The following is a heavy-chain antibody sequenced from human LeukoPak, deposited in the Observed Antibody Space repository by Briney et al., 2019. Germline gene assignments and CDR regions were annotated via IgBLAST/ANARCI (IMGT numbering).Heavy chain of an antibody. CDR2: IYYTGST. CDR3: ASMITFGGVIVISPYFDY. CDR1: GASISGSGYY. J-gene: IGHJ4*02. Sequence: SETLSLTCAVSGASISGSGYYLGWIRQPPGKGLEWIGNIYYTGSTYYNPSLKSRVTISVDTSKNQFSLKLSSVTAADTAVYYCASMITFGGVIVISPYFDYWGQGTLVTVSS. D-gene: IGHD3-16*02. V-gene: IGHV4-39*01.